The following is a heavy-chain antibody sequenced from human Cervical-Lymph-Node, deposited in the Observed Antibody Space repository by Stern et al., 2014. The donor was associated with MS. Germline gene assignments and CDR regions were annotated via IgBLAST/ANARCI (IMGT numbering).Heavy chain of an antibody. Sequence: VQLVQSGAEVKRPGAAVKISCEASGYTFSSYYLHWVRQAPGQGLEWMGIINPSDKSTNIAQRFQGRVTMTSDTSTSTVYMELSSLRSEDTAVYYCASDTAMVALRTFYYGMDIWGQGTPVTVSS. V-gene: IGHV1-46*03. D-gene: IGHD5-18*01. J-gene: IGHJ6*02. CDR2: INPSDKST. CDR3: ASDTAMVALRTFYYGMDI. CDR1: GYTFSSYY.